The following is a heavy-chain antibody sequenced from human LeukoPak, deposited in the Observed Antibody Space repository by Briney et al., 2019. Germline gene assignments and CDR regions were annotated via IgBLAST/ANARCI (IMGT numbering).Heavy chain of an antibody. CDR3: ARDAEVGTLFGVLSRYNWFDP. V-gene: IGHV3-7*01. Sequence: GGSLRLSCAASGFSFSYFWMSWVRQAPGKGLEWVANIKHDGNEKYYVDSLKGRFTISRDNAKKSLYLQMNNLRAEDTAVYYCARDAEVGTLFGVLSRYNWFDPWGQGTLVTVSS. J-gene: IGHJ5*02. CDR2: IKHDGNEK. D-gene: IGHD3-3*01. CDR1: GFSFSYFW.